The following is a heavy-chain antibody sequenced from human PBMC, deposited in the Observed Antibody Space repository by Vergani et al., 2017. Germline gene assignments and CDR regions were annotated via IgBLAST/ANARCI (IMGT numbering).Heavy chain of an antibody. D-gene: IGHD3-10*01. CDR3: AGEGVRVVISDGRSSYSYFCMDV. CDR2: INRNSGGT. J-gene: IGHJ6*01. Sequence: QVQLVRSGAEVKKPGASVKVPCKASGYTFTGYHMHWVRQAPGQGLEWREWINRNSGGTNYAQKFQGRVPMTRDTSFSTAYMELSRLRSDDTAVYYCAGEGVRVVISDGRSSYSYFCMDVGERGRTLTVSS. CDR1: GYTFTGYH. V-gene: IGHV1-2*02.